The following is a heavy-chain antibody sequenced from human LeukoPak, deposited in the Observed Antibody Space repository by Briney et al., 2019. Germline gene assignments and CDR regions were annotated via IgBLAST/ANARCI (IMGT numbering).Heavy chain of an antibody. V-gene: IGHV3-33*01. Sequence: GGSLRLSCAASGFTFSSYGMHWVRQAPGKGLEWVAVIWYDGSNKYYADSVKGRFTISRDNSKNTLYLQMNSLRAEDTAVYYCARGFSAYLGNYFFDYWGQGTLVTVSS. CDR3: ARGFSAYLGNYFFDY. D-gene: IGHD6-25*01. CDR2: IWYDGSNK. CDR1: GFTFSSYG. J-gene: IGHJ4*02.